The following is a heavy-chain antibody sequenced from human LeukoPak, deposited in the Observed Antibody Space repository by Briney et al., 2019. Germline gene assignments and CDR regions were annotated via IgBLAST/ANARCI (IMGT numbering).Heavy chain of an antibody. CDR2: IDQSGSAT. D-gene: IGHD3-16*01. V-gene: IGHV3-11*01. Sequence: GGSLRLSCAASGFTFSDYYMTWMRQAPGKGLEWVSYIDQSGSATFYADSVKGRFTISRDNAKNSPTLQMNSLRAEDTAVYYCARWNGGADYWGQGILVTVSS. J-gene: IGHJ4*02. CDR3: ARWNGGADY. CDR1: GFTFSDYY.